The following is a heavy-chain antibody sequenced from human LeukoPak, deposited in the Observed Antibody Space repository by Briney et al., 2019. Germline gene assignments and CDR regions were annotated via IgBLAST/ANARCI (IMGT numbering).Heavy chain of an antibody. V-gene: IGHV1-24*01. CDR2: FDPEDGET. CDR1: GYTLTELS. CDR3: ATRLGVHTRENWFDP. J-gene: IGHJ5*02. D-gene: IGHD2-8*01. Sequence: ASVKVSCKVSGYTLTELSMHWVRQAPGKGLEWMGGFDPEDGETIYAQKFQGRVTMTEDTSTDTAYMELSSLRSEDTAVYYCATRLGVHTRENWFDPWGQGTLVTLSS.